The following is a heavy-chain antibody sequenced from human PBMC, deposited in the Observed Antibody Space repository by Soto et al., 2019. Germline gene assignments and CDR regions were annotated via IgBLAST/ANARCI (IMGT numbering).Heavy chain of an antibody. J-gene: IGHJ6*02. CDR1: GYIVTSFG. CDR2: IIPILGIA. Sequence: ASVKVSCKASGYIVTSFGISWVRQAPGQGLEWMGRIIPILGIANYAQKFQGRVTITADKSTSTAYMELSSLRSEDTAVYYCARESGVDIVATINSYYGMDVWGQGTTVTVS. V-gene: IGHV1-69*04. CDR3: ARESGVDIVATINSYYGMDV. D-gene: IGHD5-12*01.